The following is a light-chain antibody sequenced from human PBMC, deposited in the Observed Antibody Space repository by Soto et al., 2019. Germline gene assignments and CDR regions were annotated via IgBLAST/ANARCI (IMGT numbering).Light chain of an antibody. Sequence: EIVLTQSPGTLSLSPGERATLSCRASQRASDNWLAWYQQKPGQSPRLLIHGASYRATGVPDRFSGSGSGTDFTLTISRLEPEDFAVYYCQQYGRLPITFGQGARLEI. CDR3: QQYGRLPIT. CDR1: QRASDNW. CDR2: GAS. V-gene: IGKV3-20*01. J-gene: IGKJ5*01.